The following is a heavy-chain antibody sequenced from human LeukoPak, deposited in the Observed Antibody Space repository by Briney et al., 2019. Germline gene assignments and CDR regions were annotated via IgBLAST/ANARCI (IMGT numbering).Heavy chain of an antibody. CDR1: GGSISSYY. J-gene: IGHJ4*02. D-gene: IGHD3-22*01. Sequence: SETLSLTCTVSGGSISSYYWSWIRQPPGKGLEGSGYIYYSGSTNYNPSLKSRVTISVDTSKNQFSLKLSSVTAADTAVYYCARGSMVNYFDSSGYYNYWGQGALVTVSS. CDR2: IYYSGST. CDR3: ARGSMVNYFDSSGYYNY. V-gene: IGHV4-59*01.